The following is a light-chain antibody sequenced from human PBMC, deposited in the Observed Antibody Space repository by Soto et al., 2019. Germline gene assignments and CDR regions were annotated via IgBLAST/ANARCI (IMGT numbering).Light chain of an antibody. J-gene: IGLJ3*02. CDR3: CSYAGDSTWV. CDR2: EGT. CDR1: SSDIGSYNL. V-gene: IGLV2-23*01. Sequence: QSALTQPASVSGSPGQSITISCTGTSSDIGSYNLVSWYLQHPGKAPKLMIYEGTKRPSGVSIRFSGSQSGNTASLTISGLQAEDEADYYCCSYAGDSTWVFGGGTKVTVL.